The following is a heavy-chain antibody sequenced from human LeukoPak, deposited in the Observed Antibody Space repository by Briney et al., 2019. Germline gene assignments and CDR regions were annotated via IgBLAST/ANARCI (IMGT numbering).Heavy chain of an antibody. V-gene: IGHV3-23*01. J-gene: IGHJ5*02. CDR2: INRSGDST. Sequence: PGGSLRLSCAASGFTFYSYGMNWVRQAPGKGLEWVSGINRSGDSTSYADSVKGRFTISRDNSKNTLYLQMSSLRVEDTAVYYCVRDRTLGVRDGFILAWGQGTLVTVSS. D-gene: IGHD5-24*01. CDR3: VRDRTLGVRDGFILA. CDR1: GFTFYSYG.